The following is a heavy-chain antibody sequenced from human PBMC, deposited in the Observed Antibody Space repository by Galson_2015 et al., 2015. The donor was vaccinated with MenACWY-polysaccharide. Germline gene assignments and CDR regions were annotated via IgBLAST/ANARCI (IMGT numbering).Heavy chain of an antibody. J-gene: IGHJ5*02. Sequence: SLRLSCAASGFTFSHYGMHWVRQAPGKGLEWVAVIWYDGSNKYYADSVNGRFTISRDNSKNTLYLQMNSLRAEDTAMYYCVREVGGLAAAGTKGWLDPGGQGILVPVS. CDR3: VREVGGLAAAGTKGWLDP. D-gene: IGHD6-25*01. CDR1: GFTFSHYG. CDR2: IWYDGSNK. V-gene: IGHV3-33*01.